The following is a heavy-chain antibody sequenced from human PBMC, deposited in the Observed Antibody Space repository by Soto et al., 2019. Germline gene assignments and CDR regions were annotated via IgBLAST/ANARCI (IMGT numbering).Heavy chain of an antibody. CDR3: TADHWS. Sequence: GGSLRPSWVVFEYTFSAAWMSWVRQAPGKGLEWVACINRKIDGETTDYAAPVEGRFTIARDDSKNTLYLQMSSLKIEDTAVYFCTADHWSWGQGTLVTVSS. CDR1: EYTFSAAW. D-gene: IGHD3-3*01. CDR2: INRKIDGETT. J-gene: IGHJ4*02. V-gene: IGHV3-15*01.